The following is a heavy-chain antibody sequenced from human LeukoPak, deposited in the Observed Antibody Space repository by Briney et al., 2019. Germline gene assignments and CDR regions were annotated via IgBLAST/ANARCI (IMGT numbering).Heavy chain of an antibody. Sequence: GGSLRLSCAASGFILSNYGMHWVRQAPGKGLEWVAVISYDGSNKYYADSVKGRFTISRDNSKNTLYLQMNSLRTEDTAVYYCAKGATVASDALDIWGQGTMVTVSS. V-gene: IGHV3-30*18. CDR3: AKGATVASDALDI. J-gene: IGHJ3*02. CDR2: ISYDGSNK. CDR1: GFILSNYG. D-gene: IGHD4-23*01.